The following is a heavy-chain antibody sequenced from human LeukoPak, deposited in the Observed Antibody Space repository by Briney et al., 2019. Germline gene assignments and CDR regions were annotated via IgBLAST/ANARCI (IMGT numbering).Heavy chain of an antibody. CDR2: IKSKTDGGTT. Sequence: KPGGSLRLSCAASGFTFSNAWMSWVRQAPGKGLEWVGRIKSKTDGGTTDYAAPVKGRFTISRDDSKNTLYLQMNSLKTEDTAVYYCATSLGYCSGGSCPPSYWGQGSLVTVSS. CDR3: ATSLGYCSGGSCPPSY. CDR1: GFTFSNAW. D-gene: IGHD2-15*01. V-gene: IGHV3-15*01. J-gene: IGHJ4*02.